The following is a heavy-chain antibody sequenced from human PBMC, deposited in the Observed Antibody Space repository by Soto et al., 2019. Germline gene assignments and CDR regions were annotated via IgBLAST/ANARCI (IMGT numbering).Heavy chain of an antibody. V-gene: IGHV1-8*01. Sequence: ASVKVSCKASGYTFTSYDINWVRQATGQGLEWMGWMNPNSGNTGYAQKFQGRVTMTRNTSISTAYMELSSLRSEDTAVYYCARRLVTSPRPITIFVSGNWFDPWGQGTLVTVSS. D-gene: IGHD3-3*01. J-gene: IGHJ5*02. CDR2: MNPNSGNT. CDR3: ARRLVTSPRPITIFVSGNWFDP. CDR1: GYTFTSYD.